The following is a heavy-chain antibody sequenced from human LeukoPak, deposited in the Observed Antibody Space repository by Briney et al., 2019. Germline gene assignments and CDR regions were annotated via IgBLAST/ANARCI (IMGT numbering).Heavy chain of an antibody. CDR2: INHSGST. D-gene: IGHD6-19*01. CDR3: ARWYGSGSNWFDP. Sequence: SETLSLTCAVHGGSFSGYYWTWIRQPPGKGLEWIGQINHSGSTDFNPSLKSRVTISVDTSKNQFSLRLNSVTAADTAVYYCARWYGSGSNWFDPWGQGTLVTVSS. V-gene: IGHV4-34*01. J-gene: IGHJ5*02. CDR1: GGSFSGYY.